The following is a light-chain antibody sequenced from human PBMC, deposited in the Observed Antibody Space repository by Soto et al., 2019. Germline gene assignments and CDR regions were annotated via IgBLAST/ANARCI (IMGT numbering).Light chain of an antibody. CDR3: QQYARSSWT. V-gene: IGKV3D-20*02. CDR1: QGVSSY. CDR2: DSS. Sequence: TPSPSTLSASVGDRVTITCRSSQGVSSYLVWYQQKPGQAPKLLIYDSSTRATGIPDRFSASGSGTDFTLSISRLEPDDSAVYYCQQYARSSWTFGQGTKVDI. J-gene: IGKJ1*01.